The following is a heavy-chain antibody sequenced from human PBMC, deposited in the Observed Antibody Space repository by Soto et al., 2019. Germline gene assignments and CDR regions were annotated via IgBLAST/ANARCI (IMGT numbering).Heavy chain of an antibody. CDR2: IIPIFGTA. J-gene: IGHJ4*02. V-gene: IGHV1-69*13. CDR3: AMTRGYSYGPLGVR. D-gene: IGHD5-18*01. CDR1: GGTFSSYA. Sequence: ASVKVSCKASGGTFSSYAISWVRQAPGQGLEWMGGIIPIFGTANYAQKFQGRVTITADESTSTAYMELSSLRSEDTAVYYCAMTRGYSYGPLGVRWGQGTLVTVSS.